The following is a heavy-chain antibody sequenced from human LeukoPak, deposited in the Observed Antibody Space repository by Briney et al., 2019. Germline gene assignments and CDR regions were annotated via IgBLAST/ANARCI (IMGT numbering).Heavy chain of an antibody. CDR1: GGYIRSYY. V-gene: IGHV4-59*12. CDR2: IYYSGST. J-gene: IGHJ4*02. Sequence: YPSETLSLTCTVSGGYIRSYYWSWIRQPPGKGLEWIGYIYYSGSTYYNPSLKSRVTISVDTSKNQFSLKLSSVTAADTAVYYCARDGRAYGSGSYGGSDYWGQGTLVTVSS. D-gene: IGHD3-10*01. CDR3: ARDGRAYGSGSYGGSDY.